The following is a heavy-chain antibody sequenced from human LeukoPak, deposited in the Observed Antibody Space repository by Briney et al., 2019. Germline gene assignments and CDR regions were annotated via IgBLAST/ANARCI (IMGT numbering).Heavy chain of an antibody. CDR3: TRAGLYQHDY. V-gene: IGHV3-74*01. J-gene: IGHJ4*02. CDR1: GFTVSSNY. CDR2: INSDGSTA. Sequence: PGGSLRLSCAASGFTVSSNYMSWVRQAPGKGLVWVSRINSDGSTANYADSVKGRFTISRDNAKNTLYLQMNSLTGDDTAMYYCTRAGLYQHDYWDQGTLVTVSS. D-gene: IGHD3-16*02.